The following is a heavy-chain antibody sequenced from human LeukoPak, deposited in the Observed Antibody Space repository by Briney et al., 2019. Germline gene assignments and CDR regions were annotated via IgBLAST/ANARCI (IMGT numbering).Heavy chain of an antibody. J-gene: IGHJ5*02. CDR2: IDQDGSDK. CDR3: ARESTEDRPGS. Sequence: PGRSLGLSCAASGFTLSDFWMSWVRQAPGKGLEWVANIDQDGSDKNYVGSVKGRFTISRDDAKNSLFLQMNSLRAEDTTVYYCARESTEDRPGSWGQGTLVTVSS. D-gene: IGHD5/OR15-5a*01. CDR1: GFTLSDFW. V-gene: IGHV3-7*01.